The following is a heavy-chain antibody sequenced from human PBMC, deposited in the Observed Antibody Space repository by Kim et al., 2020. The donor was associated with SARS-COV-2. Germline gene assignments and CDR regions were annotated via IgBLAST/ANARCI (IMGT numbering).Heavy chain of an antibody. CDR3: ARGPSSIAAAGRGAFDI. D-gene: IGHD6-13*01. CDR1: GGSFSGYY. CDR2: INHSGST. J-gene: IGHJ3*02. Sequence: SETLSLTCAVYGGSFSGYYWSWIRQPPGKGLEWIGEINHSGSTNYNPSLKSRVTISVDTSKNQFSLKLSSVTAADTAVYYCARGPSSIAAAGRGAFDIWGQGTMVTVSS. V-gene: IGHV4-34*01.